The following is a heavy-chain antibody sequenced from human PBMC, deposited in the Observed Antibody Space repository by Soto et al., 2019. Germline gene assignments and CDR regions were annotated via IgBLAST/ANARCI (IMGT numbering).Heavy chain of an antibody. J-gene: IGHJ4*02. V-gene: IGHV1-3*01. CDR3: ARDWFTLIPAANF. CDR2: VNAGNGNT. CDR1: GYTFTSYA. D-gene: IGHD6-13*01. Sequence: ASVKVSCKASGYTFTSYAMHWVRQAPGQRLEWMGWVNAGNGNTKYSQKFQGRVTITRDTSASTAYMELSSLRSEDTAVYYCARDWFTLIPAANFWGQGTLVTVSS.